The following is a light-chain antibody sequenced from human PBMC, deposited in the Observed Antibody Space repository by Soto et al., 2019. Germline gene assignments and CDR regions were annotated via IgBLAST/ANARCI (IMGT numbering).Light chain of an antibody. CDR3: QHCQPYGDSPPLT. V-gene: IGKV3-15*01. J-gene: IGKJ4*01. Sequence: VMTQAPATLSVSPGERATHSCRASQIVNNNVAWYQLKDGQVPRLVIYGASTRATDIPARFSGSGSGTDFTLTISSLQSEDFAEYHCQHCQPYGDSPPLTFGGGTKVDIK. CDR1: QIVNNN. CDR2: GAS.